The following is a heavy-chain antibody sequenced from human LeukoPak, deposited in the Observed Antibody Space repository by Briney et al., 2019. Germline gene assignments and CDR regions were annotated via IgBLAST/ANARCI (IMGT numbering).Heavy chain of an antibody. D-gene: IGHD6-19*01. Sequence: SGTLSLTCAVSGGSISSSNWWSWVRQPPGKGLEWIGEIYHSGSTNYNPSLKSRVTISVDTSKNQFSLKLNSVTAADTAVYYCARRRLAVNWFDPWGQGTLVTVSS. V-gene: IGHV4-4*02. CDR1: GGSISSSNW. CDR2: IYHSGST. CDR3: ARRRLAVNWFDP. J-gene: IGHJ5*02.